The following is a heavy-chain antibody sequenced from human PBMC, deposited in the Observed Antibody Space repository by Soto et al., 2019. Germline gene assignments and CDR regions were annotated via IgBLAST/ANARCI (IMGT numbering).Heavy chain of an antibody. J-gene: IGHJ4*02. CDR2: ISASGST. V-gene: IGHV3-23*01. CDR3: AKDKAHSSGHDVFDY. CDR1: GFTFSSYA. D-gene: IGHD3-22*01. Sequence: EVQLLESGGGLVQPGGSLILSCAASGFTFSSYAMSWVRQAPGKGLEWVSFISASGSTIYADFVKGRFTISRDNSKNTLYLQMNTLRVEDTAVYYCAKDKAHSSGHDVFDYRGQGTLVTVSS.